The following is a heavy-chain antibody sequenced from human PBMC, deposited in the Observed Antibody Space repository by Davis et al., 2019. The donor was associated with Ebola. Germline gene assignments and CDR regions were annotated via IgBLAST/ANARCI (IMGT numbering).Heavy chain of an antibody. Sequence: ASVKVSCKASGYTFTSYAMHWVRQAPGQRLEWMGWINAGNGNTKYSQKFQGRVTITRDTSASTAYMELSSLRSEDTAVYYCARDPFVGSGYYYYGMDVWGQGTTVTVSS. CDR3: ARDPFVGSGYYYYGMDV. V-gene: IGHV1-3*01. J-gene: IGHJ6*02. CDR1: GYTFTSYA. D-gene: IGHD3-3*01. CDR2: INAGNGNT.